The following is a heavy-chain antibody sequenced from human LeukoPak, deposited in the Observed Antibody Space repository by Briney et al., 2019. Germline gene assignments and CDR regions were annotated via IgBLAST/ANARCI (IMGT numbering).Heavy chain of an antibody. CDR3: ARDQSKYYDFWSGINWFDP. CDR1: GYTFTSYG. V-gene: IGHV1-18*01. CDR2: ISAYNGNT. J-gene: IGHJ5*02. Sequence: ASVKVSCKASGYTFTSYGISWVRQAPGQGLEWMGWISAYNGNTNYAQKLQGRVTVTTDTSTSTAYMELRSLRSDDTAVYYCARDQSKYYDFWSGINWFDPWGQGTLVTVSS. D-gene: IGHD3-3*01.